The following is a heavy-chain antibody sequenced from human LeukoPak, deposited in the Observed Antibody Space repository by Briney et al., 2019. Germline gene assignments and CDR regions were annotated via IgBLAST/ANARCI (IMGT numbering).Heavy chain of an antibody. Sequence: GASVKVSCKASGYFFTSHYMHWVRQAPGQGLEWMGIINPSGGSTSYAQKFQGRVTMTRDTSTSTVYMELSSLRSEDTAVYYCARAGLRYYFDYWGQGTLVTVSS. J-gene: IGHJ4*02. D-gene: IGHD1-14*01. CDR1: GYFFTSHY. V-gene: IGHV1-46*01. CDR3: ARAGLRYYFDY. CDR2: INPSGGST.